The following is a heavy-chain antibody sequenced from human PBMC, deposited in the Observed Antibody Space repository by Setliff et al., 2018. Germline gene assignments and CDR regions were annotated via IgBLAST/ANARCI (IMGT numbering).Heavy chain of an antibody. CDR3: ARDACPYSSNWCHHFDY. V-gene: IGHV4-38-2*02. J-gene: IGHJ4*02. CDR1: DFSINSGYY. Sequence: PSETLSLTCSVSDFSINSGYYWGWIRQSPGEGLEWIGSIYRNGNTYYNPSLKSRVTISVDTSKNQLSLKLNSVTADDMAIYYCARDACPYSSNWCHHFDYWGQGTLVTVSS. CDR2: IYRNGNT. D-gene: IGHD6-13*01.